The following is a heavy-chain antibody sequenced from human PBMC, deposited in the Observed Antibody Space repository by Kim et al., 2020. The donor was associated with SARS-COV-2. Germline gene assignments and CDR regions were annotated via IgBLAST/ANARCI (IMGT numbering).Heavy chain of an antibody. D-gene: IGHD5-12*01. Sequence: VKGRFTISRDKSKNTLYRQMNSLRAEDTAVYYCARGGYSGYDYPRLDYWGQGTLVTVSS. V-gene: IGHV3-30*07. CDR3: ARGGYSGYDYPRLDY. J-gene: IGHJ4*02.